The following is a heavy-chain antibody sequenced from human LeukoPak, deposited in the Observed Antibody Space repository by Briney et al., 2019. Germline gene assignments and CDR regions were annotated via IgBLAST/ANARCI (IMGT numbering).Heavy chain of an antibody. CDR2: MSGSGATR. D-gene: IGHD3-22*01. CDR3: AKFRGPSMIVPKDALDL. V-gene: IGHV3-23*01. CDR1: GFTFSSYA. Sequence: GGSLRLSCAASGFTFSSYAMGWVRQAPGKGLEWVSGMSGSGATRNYVDSVKGRFIISRDNSKNLLYLQMNSLRAEDTAVYYCAKFRGPSMIVPKDALDLWGQGTMVTVAS. J-gene: IGHJ3*01.